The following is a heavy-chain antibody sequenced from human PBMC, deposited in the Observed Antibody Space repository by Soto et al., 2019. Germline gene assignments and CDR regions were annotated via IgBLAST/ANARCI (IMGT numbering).Heavy chain of an antibody. Sequence: QVQLQESGPGLVKPSETLSLTCTVSGASLITYYWSWIRQPPGKGLEWIGYIYDSRSTYYNPSLKGRVTRSADTSKNQFSLKLNSVTATDTAVYYCTRHGGLRPSWGPGTLVTVSS. D-gene: IGHD5-12*01. CDR3: TRHGGLRPS. J-gene: IGHJ4*02. CDR2: IYDSRST. V-gene: IGHV4-59*08. CDR1: GASLITYY.